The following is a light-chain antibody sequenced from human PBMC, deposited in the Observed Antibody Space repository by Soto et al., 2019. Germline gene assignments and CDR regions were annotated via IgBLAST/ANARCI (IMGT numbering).Light chain of an antibody. V-gene: IGKV3-20*01. CDR3: QQYGSSPYT. CDR2: GAS. J-gene: IGKJ2*01. CDR1: QSVGSSY. Sequence: EIVLTQSPGTLSLSPGERANLSCRASQSVGSSYLAWYQQKPGQAPRLLIYGASRRAIGIPDRFSGSGSGTDFTLTISRLEPEDFAVYYCQQYGSSPYTFGQGTRLEIK.